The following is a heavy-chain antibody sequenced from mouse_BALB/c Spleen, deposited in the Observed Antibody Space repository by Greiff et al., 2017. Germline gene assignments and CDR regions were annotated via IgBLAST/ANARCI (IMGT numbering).Heavy chain of an antibody. J-gene: IGHJ3*01. CDR1: GFTFSSYG. V-gene: IGHV5-6-3*01. CDR3: ARDYTTVVD. CDR2: INSNGGST. Sequence: EVQVVESGGGLVQPGGSLKLSCAASGFTFSSYGMSWVRQTPDKRLELVATINSNGGSTYYPDSVKGRFTISRDNAKNTLYLQMSSLKSEDTAMYYCARDYTTVVDWGQGTLVTVSA. D-gene: IGHD1-1*01.